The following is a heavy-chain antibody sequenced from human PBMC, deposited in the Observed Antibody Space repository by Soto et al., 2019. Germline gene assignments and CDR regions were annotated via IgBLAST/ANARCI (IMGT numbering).Heavy chain of an antibody. V-gene: IGHV1-3*01. J-gene: IGHJ3*02. CDR1: GYTFTSYA. CDR2: INAGSGNT. Sequence: ASVKVSCKASGYTFTSYAMHWVRQAPVQRLELMVWINAGSGNTKYSQKFQGRVTITMYTSASTSYIELISLRSEDTAVYYCERDRSRTAQDAFDIWGQGTMVTVSS. CDR3: ERDRSRTAQDAFDI. D-gene: IGHD1-1*01.